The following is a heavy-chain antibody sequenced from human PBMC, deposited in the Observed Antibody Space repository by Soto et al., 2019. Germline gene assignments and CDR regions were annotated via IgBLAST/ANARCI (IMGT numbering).Heavy chain of an antibody. CDR3: ARRPLNSNGAY. D-gene: IGHD3-22*01. V-gene: IGHV3-53*01. J-gene: IGHJ4*02. Sequence: EVQLVESGGGLIQTGGSLRLSCAASAFTVSSNDMSWVRQAPGKGLEWVSLIYSSGSTHYADSVKGRFTISRDNSKNTVHLQMNSLRAEDTAVYYCARRPLNSNGAYWGQGTLVTVSS. CDR2: IYSSGST. CDR1: AFTVSSND.